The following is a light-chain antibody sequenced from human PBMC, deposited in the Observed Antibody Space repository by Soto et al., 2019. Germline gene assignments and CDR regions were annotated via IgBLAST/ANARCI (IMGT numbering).Light chain of an antibody. Sequence: PLTQSPSTLSASVGDRVTITCRASHNIERWMAWYQQKPGKAPSLLIFDASTLHSGVPSRFSGSGSGTEFTLTISSLQPDDFATYYCQQFAVSRTFGQGTKVDNK. CDR3: QQFAVSRT. V-gene: IGKV1-5*01. CDR2: DAS. J-gene: IGKJ1*01. CDR1: HNIERW.